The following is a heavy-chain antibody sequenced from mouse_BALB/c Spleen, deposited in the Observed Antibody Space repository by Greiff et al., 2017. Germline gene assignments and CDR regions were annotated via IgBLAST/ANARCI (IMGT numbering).Heavy chain of an antibody. V-gene: IGHV14-3*02. CDR3: ASGYGKDFDYYAMDY. Sequence: EVQLQQSGAELVKPGASVKLSCTASGFNIKDTYMHWVKQRPEQGLGWIGRIDPANGNTKYDPKFQGKATITADTSSNTAYLQLSSLTSEDTAVYYCASGYGKDFDYYAMDYWGQGTSVTVSS. CDR2: IDPANGNT. J-gene: IGHJ4*01. CDR1: GFNIKDTY. D-gene: IGHD2-10*02.